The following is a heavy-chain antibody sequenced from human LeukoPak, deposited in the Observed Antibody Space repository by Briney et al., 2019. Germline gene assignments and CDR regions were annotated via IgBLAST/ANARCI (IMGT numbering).Heavy chain of an antibody. V-gene: IGHV4-34*01. J-gene: IGHJ3*02. Sequence: SETLSLTCAVYGGSFSGYYWSWIRQPPGKGLECIGEINHSGSTNYNPSLKSRVTISVDKSKNQFSLKLSSVTAADTAVYYCAKIAVAGDDAFDIWGQGTMVTVST. CDR2: INHSGST. D-gene: IGHD6-19*01. CDR3: AKIAVAGDDAFDI. CDR1: GGSFSGYY.